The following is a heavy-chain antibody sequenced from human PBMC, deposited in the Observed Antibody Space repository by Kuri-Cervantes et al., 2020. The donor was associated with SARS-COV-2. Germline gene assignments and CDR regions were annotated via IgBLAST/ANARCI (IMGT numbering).Heavy chain of an antibody. Sequence: GSLRLSCTVSGGSISSYYWSWIRQPAGKGLEWIGRIYTSGGTNYNPSLKSRVTMSVDTSRNQFSLKLSSVTAADTAVYYCARAFSEGGEDAFDIWGQGTMVTVSS. CDR3: ARAFSEGGEDAFDI. CDR1: GGSISSYY. J-gene: IGHJ3*02. D-gene: IGHD2-15*01. V-gene: IGHV4-4*07. CDR2: IYTSGGT.